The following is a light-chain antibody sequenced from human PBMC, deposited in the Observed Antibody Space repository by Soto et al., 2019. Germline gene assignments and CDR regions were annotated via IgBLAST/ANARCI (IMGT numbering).Light chain of an antibody. CDR1: SSDVGGYNY. CDR2: EVS. V-gene: IGLV2-14*01. J-gene: IGLJ1*01. CDR3: SSYTSSSTLYV. Sequence: QSVLTQPASVSGSPGRSITISCTGTSSDVGGYNYVSWYQHHPGKAPKLMIYEVSNRPSGVSNRFSGSKSGNTASLTISGLQAEDEADYYCSSYTSSSTLYVFGTGTKVTVL.